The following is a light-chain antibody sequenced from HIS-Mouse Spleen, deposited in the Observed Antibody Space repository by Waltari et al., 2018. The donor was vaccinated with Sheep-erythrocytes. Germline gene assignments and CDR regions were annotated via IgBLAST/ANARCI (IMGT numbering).Light chain of an antibody. Sequence: SYELTQPPSVSVSPGQTASITCSGDKLGDKYACWYQQKPGQSPGLVIYQDSKLPSGIPELFSGSNSGNTATLTISGTQAMDEADYYCQAWDSSTAVFGGGTKLTVL. J-gene: IGLJ2*01. CDR2: QDS. CDR1: KLGDKY. V-gene: IGLV3-1*01. CDR3: QAWDSSTAV.